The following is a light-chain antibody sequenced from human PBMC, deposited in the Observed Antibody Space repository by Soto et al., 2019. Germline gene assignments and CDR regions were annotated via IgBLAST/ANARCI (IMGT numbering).Light chain of an antibody. Sequence: EIVLTQSPATLSLSPGERATLSCRASQSVSSYLAWYQQKPGQAPRLLIYDASSRATGIPARFSGSGSGTDFPRTISSLETEDFAVYYCQQRVYTFGQVTKLEIK. CDR3: QQRVYT. V-gene: IGKV3-11*01. CDR1: QSVSSY. J-gene: IGKJ2*01. CDR2: DAS.